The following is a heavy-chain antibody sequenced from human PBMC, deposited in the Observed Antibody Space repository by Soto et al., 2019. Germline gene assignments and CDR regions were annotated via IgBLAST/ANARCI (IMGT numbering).Heavy chain of an antibody. CDR1: GFTFREYS. Sequence: LSLSCSASGFTFREYSMHWVRQAPGKGLQYVSTISSDGDITYYADSVKGRFTISRDNSKNTLYLQMNSMRPEDTAVYYCTRDGPPFALDVWGLGTSVTVSS. CDR3: TRDGPPFALDV. J-gene: IGHJ6*02. V-gene: IGHV3-64*04. CDR2: ISSDGDIT.